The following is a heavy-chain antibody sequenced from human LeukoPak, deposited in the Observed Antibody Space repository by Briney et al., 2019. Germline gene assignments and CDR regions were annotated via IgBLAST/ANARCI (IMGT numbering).Heavy chain of an antibody. CDR1: GGTFNSYA. CDR2: IIPIFGTT. V-gene: IGHV1-69*05. J-gene: IGHJ5*02. D-gene: IGHD3-16*02. Sequence: SVKVSCXASGGTFNSYAINWVRLAPGQGLEWMGRIIPIFGTTNYARNFQGRVTITTVKSTSTAYMELSSLRSEDTAVYYCAKAGLYDYVWGSYRQKWFDPWGQGTLVTVSS. CDR3: AKAGLYDYVWGSYRQKWFDP.